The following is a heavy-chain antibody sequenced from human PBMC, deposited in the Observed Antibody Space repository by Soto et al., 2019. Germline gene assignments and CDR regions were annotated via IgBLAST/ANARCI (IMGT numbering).Heavy chain of an antibody. V-gene: IGHV1-8*01. CDR3: ARVGGNWNDDYFDY. D-gene: IGHD1-1*01. J-gene: IGHJ4*02. CDR1: GYSFTNYD. Sequence: QVQLVQSGAEVKKPGASVKVSCKASGYSFTNYDINWARQATGQGPEWMGWMNPNSGDTGYAQNFQGRVTMTRDTSIRTAYMELSSRRSEDTAVYYCARVGGNWNDDYFDYWGQGTLVTVSS. CDR2: MNPNSGDT.